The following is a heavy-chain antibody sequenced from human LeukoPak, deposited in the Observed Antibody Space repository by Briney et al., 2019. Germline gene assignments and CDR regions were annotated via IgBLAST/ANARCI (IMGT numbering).Heavy chain of an antibody. CDR3: ARQGAGYNWFDP. J-gene: IGHJ5*02. CDR2: IYYDGST. Sequence: PSETLSLTCTVSGGFITSSSFYWGWIRQPPGKGLEWIGSIYYDGSTYYNPSLKSRVTISVDTSKTQFSLKLSSVTAADTAVYYCARQGAGYNWFDPWGQGTLVTVSS. CDR1: GGFITSSSFY. V-gene: IGHV4-39*01.